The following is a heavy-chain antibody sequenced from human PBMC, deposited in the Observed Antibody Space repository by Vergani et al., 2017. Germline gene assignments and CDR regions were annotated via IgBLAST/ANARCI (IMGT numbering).Heavy chain of an antibody. J-gene: IGHJ6*03. CDR2: IDYTGRP. D-gene: IGHD4-11*01. CDR1: GGSFTSYH. Sequence: QVQLQQWGGGLLKPSATLSLTCVVNGGSFTSYHWTWIRQSPGEGLEWVGDIDYTGRPDYNPSLMSLLTMSVDKSRNQFSLTLNSVTANDTAIYFCARVNTETNGHLYYYYYMDVWVQGTAVTVS. V-gene: IGHV4-34*01. CDR3: ARVNTETNGHLYYYYYMDV.